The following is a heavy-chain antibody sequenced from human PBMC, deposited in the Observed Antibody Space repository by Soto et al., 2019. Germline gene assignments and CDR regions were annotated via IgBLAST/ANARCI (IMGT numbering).Heavy chain of an antibody. CDR2: INHSGST. V-gene: IGHV4-34*01. CDR1: GGSFSGYY. J-gene: IGHJ5*02. Sequence: SETLSLTCAVYGGSFSGYYWSWIRQPPGKGLEWIGEINHSGSTSYNPSLKSRVTISVDTSKNQFSLKLSSVTAADTAVYYCAEASIAARHWFDPWGQGTLVTVSS. D-gene: IGHD6-6*01. CDR3: AEASIAARHWFDP.